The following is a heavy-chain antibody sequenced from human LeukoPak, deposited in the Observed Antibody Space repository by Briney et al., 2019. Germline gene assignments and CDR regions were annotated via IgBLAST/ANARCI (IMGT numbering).Heavy chain of an antibody. Sequence: GGSLRLSCAASGFTFSTYWMHWVRQAPGKGLVWVSRINSDGSSTNYADSVKGRFTISRDNAKNTPYLQMNSLRAEDTAVYYCATDDGAGDNFDSWGQGTLVTVSS. V-gene: IGHV3-74*01. CDR1: GFTFSTYW. CDR3: ATDDGAGDNFDS. D-gene: IGHD7-27*01. CDR2: INSDGSST. J-gene: IGHJ4*02.